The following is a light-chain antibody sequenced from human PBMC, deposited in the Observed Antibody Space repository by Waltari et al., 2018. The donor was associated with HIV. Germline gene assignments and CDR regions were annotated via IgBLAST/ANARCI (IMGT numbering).Light chain of an antibody. V-gene: IGKV1-9*01. CDR1: QGIATY. CDR3: QQLDSYPPAIT. Sequence: NQLTQSPSFLSASVGDSVTITCRARQGIATYLAWFQQKPGKAPNLLIYAASTLQSGVPSRFGGSGSGTEFTLTISSLQPEDFATYYCQQLDSYPPAITFGQGTRLEI. J-gene: IGKJ5*01. CDR2: AAS.